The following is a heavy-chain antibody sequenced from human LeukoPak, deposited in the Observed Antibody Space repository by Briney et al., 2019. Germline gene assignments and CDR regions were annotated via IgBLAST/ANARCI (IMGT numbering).Heavy chain of an antibody. D-gene: IGHD6-19*01. CDR1: GYTFTSYY. Sequence: ASVKVSCKASGYTFTSYYIHWVRQAPGQGLEWMGIISPSGGSTNYAQKFQGRVTMTEDTSTDTAYMELSSLRSEDTAVYYCATGLAIAVAEGSGWGQGTLVTVSS. V-gene: IGHV1-46*01. CDR2: ISPSGGST. J-gene: IGHJ4*02. CDR3: ATGLAIAVAEGSG.